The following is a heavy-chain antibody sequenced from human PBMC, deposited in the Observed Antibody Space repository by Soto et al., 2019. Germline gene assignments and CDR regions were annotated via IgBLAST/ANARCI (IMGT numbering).Heavy chain of an antibody. V-gene: IGHV1-18*04. CDR2: ISAYNGNT. CDR3: ARVRYQLLKSGWFDP. CDR1: GYTFTSYG. D-gene: IGHD2-2*01. Sequence: QVQLVQSGAEVKKPGASVKVSCKASGYTFTSYGISWVRQAPGQGLEWMGWISAYNGNTNYAKKLQGRVNMTTDTSTSTAYMELRSLRFDDTAVYYCARVRYQLLKSGWFDPWGQGTLVTVSS. J-gene: IGHJ5*02.